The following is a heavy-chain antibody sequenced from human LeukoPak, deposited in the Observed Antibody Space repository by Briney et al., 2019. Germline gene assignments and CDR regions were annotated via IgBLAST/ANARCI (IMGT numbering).Heavy chain of an antibody. CDR3: ARGGDDYGDYESQNYYYYYMDV. Sequence: ASVKVSCKASGYTFTGYYMHWVRQAPGQGLEWMGWINPNSGGTNYAQKFQGRVTMTRDTSISTAYMELSRLRSDDTAVYYCARGGDDYGDYESQNYYYYYMDVWGKGTTVTISS. V-gene: IGHV1-2*02. D-gene: IGHD4-17*01. CDR1: GYTFTGYY. CDR2: INPNSGGT. J-gene: IGHJ6*03.